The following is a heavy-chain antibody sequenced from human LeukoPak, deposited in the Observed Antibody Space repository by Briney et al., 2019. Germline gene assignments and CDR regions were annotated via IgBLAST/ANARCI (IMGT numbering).Heavy chain of an antibody. CDR2: IKPGGSEK. D-gene: IGHD3-3*01. CDR3: ARDDSNY. CDR1: GFTFSDYW. Sequence: GGSLRLSCAASGFTFSDYWMSWVRQAPGKGLEWVATIKPGGSEKFYVDSVKGRFTISRDSAENSLSLQMNDLRAEVTAMYFCARDDSNYWGQGTLVTVSS. V-gene: IGHV3-7*01. J-gene: IGHJ4*02.